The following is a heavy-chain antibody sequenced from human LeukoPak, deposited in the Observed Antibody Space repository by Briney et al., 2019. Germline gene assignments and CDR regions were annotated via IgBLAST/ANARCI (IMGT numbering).Heavy chain of an antibody. CDR3: ARGVYYDFWSGYYGLDY. CDR1: GYTFSTYG. D-gene: IGHD3-3*01. V-gene: IGHV1-18*01. Sequence: ASVKVSCEASGYTFSTYGISWVRQAPGQGLEWMGWISAYNGDTKYAQKFQGRVSMTTDTSTSIVYMELWSLRSEDTAVYYCARGVYYDFWSGYYGLDYWGQGTLVTVSS. J-gene: IGHJ4*02. CDR2: ISAYNGDT.